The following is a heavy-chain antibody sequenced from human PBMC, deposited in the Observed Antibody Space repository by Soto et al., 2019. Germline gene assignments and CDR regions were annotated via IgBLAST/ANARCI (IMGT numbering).Heavy chain of an antibody. CDR2: ISYDGSNK. CDR1: GFTFSSYA. J-gene: IGHJ4*02. CDR3: ARGYSSSWYYYFDY. Sequence: QVQLVESGGGVVQPGRSLRLSCAASGFTFSSYAMHWVRQAPGKGLEWVAVISYDGSNKYYADSVKGRFTISRDNSKNTLYLQMNSLRAEDTAVYYCARGYSSSWYYYFDYWGQGTLVTVSS. V-gene: IGHV3-30-3*01. D-gene: IGHD6-13*01.